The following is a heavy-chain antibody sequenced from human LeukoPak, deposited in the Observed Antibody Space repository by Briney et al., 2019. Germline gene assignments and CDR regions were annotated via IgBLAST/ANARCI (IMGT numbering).Heavy chain of an antibody. CDR1: GGSFGGYS. J-gene: IGHJ4*02. Sequence: SETLSLTCAVNGGSFGGYSWSWIRQPPGKGLEWIGEINHTGSTKYNPSLKSRVTISLDTSKNQLSLKLSSVTAADTAVYFCARVSVEESSTLVRGVITRTAHFDYWGQGTLVTVSS. CDR2: INHTGST. D-gene: IGHD3-10*01. V-gene: IGHV4-34*01. CDR3: ARVSVEESSTLVRGVITRTAHFDY.